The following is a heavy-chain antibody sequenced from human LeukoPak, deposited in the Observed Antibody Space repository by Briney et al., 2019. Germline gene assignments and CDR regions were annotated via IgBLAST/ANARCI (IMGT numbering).Heavy chain of an antibody. CDR1: GFTFSDYY. CDR3: ARGSVVVVAATEYNWFDP. D-gene: IGHD2-15*01. V-gene: IGHV3-11*05. J-gene: IGHJ5*02. CDR2: ISSSSSSYT. Sequence: GGSLRLSCAASGFTFSDYYMSWIRQAPGKGLEWVSYISSSSSSYTNYADSVKGRFTISRDNAKNSLYLQMNSLRAEDTAVYYCARGSVVVVAATEYNWFDPWGQGTLVTVSS.